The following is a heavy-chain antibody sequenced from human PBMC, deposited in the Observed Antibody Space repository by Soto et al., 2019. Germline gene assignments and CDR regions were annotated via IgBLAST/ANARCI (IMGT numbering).Heavy chain of an antibody. V-gene: IGHV4-59*08. D-gene: IGHD5-18*01. CDR1: GCSISSYY. J-gene: IGHJ4*02. Sequence: SETLSLTCTFSGCSISSYYWSWIRQPPGKGLEWIGYIYYSGSTNYNPSLKSRVTISVDTSKNQFSLKLSSVTAAGTAVYYCARALGYSYGYYFDYWGQGTLVTVSS. CDR3: ARALGYSYGYYFDY. CDR2: IYYSGST.